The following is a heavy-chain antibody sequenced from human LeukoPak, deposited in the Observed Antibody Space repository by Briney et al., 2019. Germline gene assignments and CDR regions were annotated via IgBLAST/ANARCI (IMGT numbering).Heavy chain of an antibody. V-gene: IGHV3-11*06. D-gene: IGHD6-13*01. CDR3: ARDQIGSW. CDR1: GFTFSDYY. CDR2: ISGSSSHI. J-gene: IGHJ4*02. Sequence: KTGGSLRLSCAASGFTFSDYYLSWIRQAPGKGLEWISYISGSSSHINYADSVKGRFTISRDNAKKSVYLQMDSLRVEDTAVYYCARDQIGSWWGQGTLVIVSS.